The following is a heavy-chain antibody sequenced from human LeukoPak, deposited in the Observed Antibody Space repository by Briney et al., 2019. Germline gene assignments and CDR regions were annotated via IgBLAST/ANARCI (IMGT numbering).Heavy chain of an antibody. CDR1: GGSFSGYY. D-gene: IGHD3-22*01. J-gene: IGHJ4*02. CDR2: IYYSGST. Sequence: PSETLSLTCAVYGGSFSGYYWSWIRQPPGKGLEWIGYIYYSGSTNYNPSLKSRVTISVDTSKNQFSLKLSSVTAADTAVYYCARVGEGYYDSSDYWGQGTLVTVSS. CDR3: ARVGEGYYDSSDY. V-gene: IGHV4-59*01.